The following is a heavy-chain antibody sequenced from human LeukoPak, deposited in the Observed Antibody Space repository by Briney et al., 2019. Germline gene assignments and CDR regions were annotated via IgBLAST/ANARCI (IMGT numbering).Heavy chain of an antibody. V-gene: IGHV3-7*03. D-gene: IGHD6-19*01. CDR2: IKNDGSET. CDR1: GFNFRDHW. J-gene: IGHJ4*02. Sequence: GGSLGLSCAVSGFNFRDHWMDWVRQAPGKGLQWVGHIKNDGSETYYLDSLKGRFSISRDNTNNALYLQMNSLRVEDTAVYYCVKNDGWFHLAQWGQGTLVTVSS. CDR3: VKNDGWFHLAQ.